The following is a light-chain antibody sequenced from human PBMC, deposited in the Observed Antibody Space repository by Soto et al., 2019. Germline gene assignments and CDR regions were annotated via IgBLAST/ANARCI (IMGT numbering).Light chain of an antibody. Sequence: YELTQPPSVSVSPGQTASITCSGDKLGDKYACWYQQKPGQSPVLVIYEDNKRPSGIPERFSGSNSGNTATLTIRGTQPMDEADYYCQAWDSSTHYVFGSGTKLTVL. CDR1: KLGDKY. CDR2: EDN. J-gene: IGLJ1*01. V-gene: IGLV3-1*01. CDR3: QAWDSSTHYV.